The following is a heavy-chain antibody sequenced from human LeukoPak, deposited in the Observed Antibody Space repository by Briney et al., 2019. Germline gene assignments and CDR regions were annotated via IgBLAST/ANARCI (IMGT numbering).Heavy chain of an antibody. D-gene: IGHD3-3*01. J-gene: IGHJ6*04. CDR1: GFTFSSYG. Sequence: GGSLRLSCAASGFTFSSYGMHWVRQAPGKGLEWVAFIRYDGSNKYYADSVKGRFTISRDNAKNSLYLQMNSLRAEDTAVYYCAKDPSRFLEWRPMDVWGKGTTVTVSS. CDR2: IRYDGSNK. V-gene: IGHV3-30*02. CDR3: AKDPSRFLEWRPMDV.